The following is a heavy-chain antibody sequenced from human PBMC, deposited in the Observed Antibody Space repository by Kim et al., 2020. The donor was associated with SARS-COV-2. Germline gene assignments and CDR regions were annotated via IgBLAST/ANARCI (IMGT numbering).Heavy chain of an antibody. D-gene: IGHD3-10*01. Sequence: SETLSLTCTVSGGSVSSGSYYWSWIRQPPGKGLEWIGYIYYSGSTNYNPSLKSRVTISVDTSKNQFSLKLSSVTAADTAVYYCARVVLGYYGSGSYYKPFDYWGQGTLVTVSS. V-gene: IGHV4-61*01. CDR1: GGSVSSGSYY. CDR3: ARVVLGYYGSGSYYKPFDY. J-gene: IGHJ4*02. CDR2: IYYSGST.